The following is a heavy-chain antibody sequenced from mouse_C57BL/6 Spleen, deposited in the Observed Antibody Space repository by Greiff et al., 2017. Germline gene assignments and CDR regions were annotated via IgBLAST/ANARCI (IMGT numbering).Heavy chain of an antibody. Sequence: VQLQQSGPELVKPGASVKIPCKASGYTFTDYNMDWVKQSHGKSLEWIGDINPNNGGTIYNQKFKGKATLTVDKSSSTAYMELRSLTSEDTAVYYCARRGITTVVEFDYWGQGTTLTVSS. D-gene: IGHD1-1*01. CDR2: INPNNGGT. J-gene: IGHJ2*01. CDR3: ARRGITTVVEFDY. V-gene: IGHV1-18*01. CDR1: GYTFTDYN.